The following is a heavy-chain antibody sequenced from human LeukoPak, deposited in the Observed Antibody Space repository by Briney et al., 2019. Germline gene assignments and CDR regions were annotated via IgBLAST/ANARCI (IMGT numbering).Heavy chain of an antibody. CDR1: GFTFSGSA. D-gene: IGHD4-17*01. Sequence: GGSLRLSCAASGFTFSGSAMHWVRQASGKGLEWVGRIRSKANSYATAYAASVKGRFTISRDNAKNSLYLQMNSLRAEDTAVYYCATDYGDYVGYWGQGTLVTVSS. V-gene: IGHV3-73*01. J-gene: IGHJ4*02. CDR3: ATDYGDYVGY. CDR2: IRSKANSYAT.